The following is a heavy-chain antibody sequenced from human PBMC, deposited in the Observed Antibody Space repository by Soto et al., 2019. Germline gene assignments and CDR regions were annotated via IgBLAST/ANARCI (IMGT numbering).Heavy chain of an antibody. CDR3: AKGYDFWSGDAGGHLHF. D-gene: IGHD3-3*01. CDR1: GFTFSSHG. CDR2: VSYDGSFK. J-gene: IGHJ4*02. V-gene: IGHV3-30*18. Sequence: GGSLRLSCAASGFTFSSHGMHWVRQAPGKGLEWVAAVSYDGSFKYYTDSVKGRFTISRDNSMNTLFLQMNSLRAEDTAVYYCAKGYDFWSGDAGGHLHFWGQGTLVTVSS.